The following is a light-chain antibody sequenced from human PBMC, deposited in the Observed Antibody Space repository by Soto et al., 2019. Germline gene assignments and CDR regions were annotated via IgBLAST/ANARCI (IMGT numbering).Light chain of an antibody. CDR3: QSGENNRQWG. J-gene: IGLJ2*01. CDR1: GGSIASNF. CDR2: RDK. V-gene: IGLV6-57*02. Sequence: NFMLTQPQSVSESPGRTVTISCTGSGGSIASNFVQWFQQRPGSAPTTVIYRDKQRPSGIPDRFSGSIDSSSNSASLTISGLESEDEDDYYCQSGENNRQWGFGGGTQLPGL.